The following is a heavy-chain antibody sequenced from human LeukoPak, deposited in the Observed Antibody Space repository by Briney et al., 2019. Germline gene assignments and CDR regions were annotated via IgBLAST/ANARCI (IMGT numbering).Heavy chain of an antibody. D-gene: IGHD1-14*01. CDR3: ARGNPYHAY. CDR2: TYYSGGT. CDR1: GGSISSYY. Sequence: SETLSLTCTVSGGSISSYYWSWIRQPPGKGLEWIGYTYYSGGTNYNPSLKSRVTISVDTSKNQFSLKLSSVTAADTAVYYCARGNPYHAYWGQGTLVTVSS. J-gene: IGHJ4*02. V-gene: IGHV4-59*01.